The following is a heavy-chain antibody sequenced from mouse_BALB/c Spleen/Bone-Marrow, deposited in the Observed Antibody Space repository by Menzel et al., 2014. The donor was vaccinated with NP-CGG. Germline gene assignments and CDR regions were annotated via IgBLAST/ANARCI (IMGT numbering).Heavy chain of an antibody. V-gene: IGHV1S16*01. J-gene: IGHJ4*01. CDR3: TIEYGITTKDYYALGY. CDR2: INPSNGGT. CDR1: GYTFTTYW. Sequence: QVQLQQPGAELVKPGASVKLSCKASGYTFTTYWMHWVRLRPGQVFEWIGEINPSNGGTNYNEKFKRKATLTVDKSSSTAYMQLSSLTSEDSAVYYCTIEYGITTKDYYALGYWGQGTSVTVSS. D-gene: IGHD2-10*02.